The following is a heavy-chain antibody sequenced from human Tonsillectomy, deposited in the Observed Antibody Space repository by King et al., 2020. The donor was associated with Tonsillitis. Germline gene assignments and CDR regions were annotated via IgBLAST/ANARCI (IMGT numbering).Heavy chain of an antibody. V-gene: IGHV4-59*01. D-gene: IGHD3-22*01. J-gene: IGHJ4*02. Sequence: VQLQESGPGLVKPSETLSLTCTVSGGSISSYYWSWIRQPPGKGLEWIGYIYYSGSTNYNPSLKSRVTISVDTSKNKFSLKLSSVTAADTAVYFCARDYYDSLGSGFGYWGQGTLVTVSS. CDR2: IYYSGST. CDR1: GGSISSYY. CDR3: ARDYYDSLGSGFGY.